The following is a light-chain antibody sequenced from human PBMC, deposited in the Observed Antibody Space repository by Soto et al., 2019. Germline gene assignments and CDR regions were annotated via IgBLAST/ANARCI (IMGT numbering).Light chain of an antibody. CDR2: EVS. J-gene: IGLJ1*01. Sequence: SALTQPPSASVSPGQSVTISCTGTSXDVGGYDYVSSHQQQPGKAPKLMIYEVSKRPSGVPDRFSGSKSGNTASLTASGLQAEDEADYYCCSYASINNGVCGTGTKV. V-gene: IGLV2-8*01. CDR1: SXDVGGYDY. CDR3: CSYASINNGV.